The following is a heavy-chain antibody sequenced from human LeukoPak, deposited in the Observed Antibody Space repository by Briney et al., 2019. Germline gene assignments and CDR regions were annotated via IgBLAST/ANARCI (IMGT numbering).Heavy chain of an antibody. CDR3: TRDQTVNVYYYYGMDV. CDR1: GFTFGDYA. V-gene: IGHV3-49*04. D-gene: IGHD4-17*01. CDR2: IRSKAYGGTT. J-gene: IGHJ6*02. Sequence: PGGSLRLSCTASGFTFGDYAMSWVRQAPGKGLEWVGFIRSKAYGGTTEYAASVKGRFTISRDDSKSIAYLQMNSLKTEDTAVYYCTRDQTVNVYYYYGMDVWGQGTTVTVSS.